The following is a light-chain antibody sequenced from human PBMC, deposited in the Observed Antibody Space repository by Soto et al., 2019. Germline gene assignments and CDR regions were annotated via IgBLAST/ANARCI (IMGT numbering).Light chain of an antibody. CDR3: QQSYSTPYT. J-gene: IGKJ2*01. CDR2: AAS. CDR1: QSISSY. V-gene: IGKV1-39*01. Sequence: DIQMTQSPSSLSASVGARVTITCRASQSISSYLNWYQQKPGKAPKLLIYAASSLQSGVPSRFSGGGSGTDFTPTISSLQPEDFATYYCQQSYSTPYTFGQGTKLEIK.